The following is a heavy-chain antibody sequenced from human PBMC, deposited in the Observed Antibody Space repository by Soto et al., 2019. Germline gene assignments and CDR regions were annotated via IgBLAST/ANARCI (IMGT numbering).Heavy chain of an antibody. J-gene: IGHJ6*02. V-gene: IGHV3-30-3*01. D-gene: IGHD2-2*01. CDR3: ARDLGYCSSTSCIYYYYYGMDV. CDR2: ISYDGSNK. Sequence: QVQLVESGGGVVQPGRSLRLSCAASGFTFSSYAMHWVRQAPGKGLEWVAVISYDGSNKYYADSVKGRFTISRDNSKNTLYLQMNSLRAEDTAVYYCARDLGYCSSTSCIYYYYYGMDVCGQGTTVTVSS. CDR1: GFTFSSYA.